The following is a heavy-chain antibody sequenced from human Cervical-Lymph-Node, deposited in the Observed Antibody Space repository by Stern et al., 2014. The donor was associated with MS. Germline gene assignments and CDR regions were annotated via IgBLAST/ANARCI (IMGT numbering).Heavy chain of an antibody. V-gene: IGHV3-7*01. Sequence: EVQLEESGGGLVQPGGSLSLSCVASGVSFGTSWWSWVRQPPGRGLEWVANIRQDGYDKFYVDSVKGRFTISRDNARNSLYLQMNSLTVADTAVYYCARDRRAFLDYWGQGTHVAVSS. CDR2: IRQDGYDK. D-gene: IGHD2/OR15-2a*01. J-gene: IGHJ4*02. CDR3: ARDRRAFLDY. CDR1: GVSFGTSW.